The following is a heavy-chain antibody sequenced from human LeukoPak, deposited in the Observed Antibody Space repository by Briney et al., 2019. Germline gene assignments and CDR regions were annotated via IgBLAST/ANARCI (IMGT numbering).Heavy chain of an antibody. Sequence: SVKVSCKASGYTFTGYHMHWVRQAPGQGLEWMGGIIPIFGTANYAQKFQGRVTITADESTSTAYMELSSLRSEDTAVYHCAREWGHDSSGYYYAYWGQGTLVTVSS. D-gene: IGHD3-22*01. CDR1: GYTFTGYH. CDR3: AREWGHDSSGYYYAY. CDR2: IIPIFGTA. V-gene: IGHV1-69*13. J-gene: IGHJ4*02.